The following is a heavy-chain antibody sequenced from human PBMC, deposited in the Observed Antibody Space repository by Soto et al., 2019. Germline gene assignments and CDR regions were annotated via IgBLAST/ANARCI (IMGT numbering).Heavy chain of an antibody. CDR3: ARDVDTAMVATDY. CDR2: INHSGST. D-gene: IGHD5-18*01. Sequence: SETLSLTCTVSGGSISSYYWSWIRQPPGKGLEWIGEINHSGSTNYNPSLKSRVTISVDTSKNQFSLKLSSVTAADTAVYYCARDVDTAMVATDYWGQGTLVTVSS. J-gene: IGHJ4*02. CDR1: GGSISSYY. V-gene: IGHV4-34*01.